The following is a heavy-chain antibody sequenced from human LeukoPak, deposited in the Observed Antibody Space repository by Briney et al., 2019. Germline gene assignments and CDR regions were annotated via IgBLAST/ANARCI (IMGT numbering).Heavy chain of an antibody. CDR2: INHSGST. CDR3: ARAVVVVPAATDYYYYYMDV. CDR1: GGSFSGYY. J-gene: IGHJ6*03. D-gene: IGHD2-2*01. Sequence: SETLSLTCAVYGGSFSGYYWSWIRQPPGKGLEWIGEINHSGSTNYNPSLKSRVTISVDTSKNQFSLKLSSVTAADTAVYYCARAVVVVPAATDYYYYYMDVWGKGTTVTVSS. V-gene: IGHV4-34*01.